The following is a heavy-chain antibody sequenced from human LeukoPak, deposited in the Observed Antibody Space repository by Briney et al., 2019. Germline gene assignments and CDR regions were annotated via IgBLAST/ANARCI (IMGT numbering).Heavy chain of an antibody. CDR3: SKEGYCILAIY. CDR1: GFTFNNAW. J-gene: IGHJ4*02. CDR2: IKGKTDGETT. Sequence: PGGSLRLSCAASGFTFNNAWISWVRQAPGKGLEWVGRIKGKTDGETTDYATPVKGRFIISRDDSKDTLYLQMNSLKTEDTAVYFCSKEGYCILAIYGGEGTLVTVSS. D-gene: IGHD2-15*01. V-gene: IGHV3-15*01.